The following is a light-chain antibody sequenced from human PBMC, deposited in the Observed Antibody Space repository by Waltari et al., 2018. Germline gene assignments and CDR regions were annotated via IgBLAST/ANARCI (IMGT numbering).Light chain of an antibody. CDR3: SSYADNYFYV. CDR1: SSDVCSYKY. J-gene: IGLJ1*01. Sequence: QSALTQPASVSGSPGQSITISCTGTSSDVCSYKYVSWYQQHPGKTPKLMIYEVSNRPSGVSNRFSGSKSGNTASLTISGLQAEDEADYYCSSYADNYFYVFGTGTKVTVL. CDR2: EVS. V-gene: IGLV2-14*01.